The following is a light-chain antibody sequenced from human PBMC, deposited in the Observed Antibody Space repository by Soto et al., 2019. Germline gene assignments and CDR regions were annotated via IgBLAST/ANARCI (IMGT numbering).Light chain of an antibody. J-gene: IGLJ1*01. CDR2: DVT. V-gene: IGLV2-14*01. CDR3: SSYTSIITSV. CDR1: SSDVGGYNF. Sequence: QSVRTQPASVSGSPGQSITISCTGTSSDVGGYNFVSWYQQHPDKAPKLMIYDVTNRPSGVSNRFSGSKSGNTASLTISGLQAEDEADYYCSSYTSIITSVFATGTEVTVL.